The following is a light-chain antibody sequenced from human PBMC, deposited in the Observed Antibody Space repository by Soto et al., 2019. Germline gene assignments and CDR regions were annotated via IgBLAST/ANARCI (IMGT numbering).Light chain of an antibody. CDR2: DAS. Sequence: EIVMTQSPATLSLSPGEGATVSCRASQSVSSHLAWYQHKPGQAPRLLFYDASTRATGIPARFSGSGSGTDFTLTISCLQSEDFATYYCQQYYSYPITFGQGTRLEIK. J-gene: IGKJ5*01. V-gene: IGKV3-15*01. CDR3: QQYYSYPIT. CDR1: QSVSSH.